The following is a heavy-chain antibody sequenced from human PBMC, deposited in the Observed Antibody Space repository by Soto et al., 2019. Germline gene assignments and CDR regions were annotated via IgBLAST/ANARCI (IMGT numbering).Heavy chain of an antibody. CDR3: AREGRKAARLQANWFDP. CDR2: INHSGST. Sequence: SETLSLTCAVYGGSFSGYYWSWIRQPPGKGLEWIGEINHSGSTNYNPSLKSRVTISVDTSKNQFSLKLSSVTAADTAVYYCAREGRKAARLQANWFDPWGQGTLVTVSS. V-gene: IGHV4-34*01. D-gene: IGHD6-6*01. CDR1: GGSFSGYY. J-gene: IGHJ5*02.